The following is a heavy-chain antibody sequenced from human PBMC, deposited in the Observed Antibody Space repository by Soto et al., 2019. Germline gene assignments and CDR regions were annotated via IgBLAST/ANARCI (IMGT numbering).Heavy chain of an antibody. D-gene: IGHD3-3*01. V-gene: IGHV4-30-4*01. J-gene: IGHJ6*02. Sequence: SETLSLTCTVSGGSISSGDYYWSWIRQPPGKGLEWIGYIYYSGSTYYNPSLKSRVTISVDTSKNQFSLKLSSVTAADTAVYYCARDSFAILDLEEGNYYYYYGMDVWGQGTTVTVSS. CDR2: IYYSGST. CDR1: GGSISSGDYY. CDR3: ARDSFAILDLEEGNYYYYYGMDV.